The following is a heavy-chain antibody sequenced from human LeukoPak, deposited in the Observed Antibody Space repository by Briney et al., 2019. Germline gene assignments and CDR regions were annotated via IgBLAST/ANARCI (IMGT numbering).Heavy chain of an antibody. J-gene: IGHJ2*01. V-gene: IGHV3-30-3*01. CDR2: ISYDGSNK. D-gene: IGHD5-18*01. Sequence: GGSLRLSCAASGFTFSNYAIHWVRQAPGKGLEWVAVISYDGSNKYYADSVKGRFTISRDNSKNAPYLQMNSLRAEDTAVYYCARARVDIAMFTWLNWYFDLWGRGTLVTVSS. CDR1: GFTFSNYA. CDR3: ARARVDIAMFTWLNWYFDL.